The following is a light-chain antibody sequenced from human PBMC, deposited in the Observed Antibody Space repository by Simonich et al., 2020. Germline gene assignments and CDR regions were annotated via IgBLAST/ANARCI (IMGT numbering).Light chain of an antibody. CDR2: DVR. J-gene: IGLJ3*02. V-gene: IGLV2-14*01. CDR1: SRDVGGYNY. CDR3: SSYTSSSTWV. Sequence: QSALTQPASVSGSPGQSITISCTGTSRDVGGYNYVSWYQQHPGKAPKLRIYDVRKRPSGVSNRCSGSKSGNTASLTISGLQAEDEADYYCSSYTSSSTWVFGGGTKLTVL.